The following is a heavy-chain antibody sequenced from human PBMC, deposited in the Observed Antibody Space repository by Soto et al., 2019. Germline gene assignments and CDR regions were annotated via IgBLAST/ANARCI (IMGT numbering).Heavy chain of an antibody. CDR1: GFTFSSYA. Sequence: GGSLRLSCAASGFTFSSYAMSWVRQAPGKGLEWVSAISGSGGSTYYADSVKGRFTISRDNSKNTLYLQMNSLRAEDTAVYYCAKSGAARPIWIAEFDYWGQGTLVT. CDR2: ISGSGGST. V-gene: IGHV3-23*01. CDR3: AKSGAARPIWIAEFDY. D-gene: IGHD6-6*01. J-gene: IGHJ4*02.